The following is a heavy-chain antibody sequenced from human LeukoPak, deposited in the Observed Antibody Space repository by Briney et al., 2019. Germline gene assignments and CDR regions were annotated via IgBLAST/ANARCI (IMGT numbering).Heavy chain of an antibody. CDR1: GFTVSSNY. CDR2: IYSGGST. Sequence: PGGSLRLSCAASGFTVSSNYMSWVRQAPGKGLEWVSVIYSGGSTYYADSVKGRFTISRDNSKNTLYLQMNSLRAEDTAVYYCAKGEVIVGATFGDYWGQGTLVTVSS. J-gene: IGHJ4*02. D-gene: IGHD1-26*01. V-gene: IGHV3-53*01. CDR3: AKGEVIVGATFGDY.